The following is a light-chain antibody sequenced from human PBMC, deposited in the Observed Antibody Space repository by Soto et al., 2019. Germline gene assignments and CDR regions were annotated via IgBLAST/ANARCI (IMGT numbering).Light chain of an antibody. J-gene: IGKJ5*01. Sequence: DIQMTQSPSSVSASVGDRVTITCRARQGISRWLAWYQQKPGKAPKLLIYAASSLQSGVPSRFSGSGSGTDFTLSISSLQPEDFANYYCQQANSFPLLTFGQGTRLEIK. V-gene: IGKV1-12*01. CDR2: AAS. CDR1: QGISRW. CDR3: QQANSFPLLT.